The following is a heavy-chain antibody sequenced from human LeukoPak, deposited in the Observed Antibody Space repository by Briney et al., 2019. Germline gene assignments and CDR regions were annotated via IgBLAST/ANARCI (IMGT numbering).Heavy chain of an antibody. D-gene: IGHD2-21*02. V-gene: IGHV3-20*04. Sequence: PGGSLRLSCAASGFTFDDYGMTWVRHAPGKGLEWVSFINWNGGSTGYADSVKGRFTISRDNSKNTLYLQMNSLRAEDTAVYYCAKVGAYCGGDCPYGYYYYYMDVWGKGTTVTISS. J-gene: IGHJ6*03. CDR2: INWNGGST. CDR3: AKVGAYCGGDCPYGYYYYYMDV. CDR1: GFTFDDYG.